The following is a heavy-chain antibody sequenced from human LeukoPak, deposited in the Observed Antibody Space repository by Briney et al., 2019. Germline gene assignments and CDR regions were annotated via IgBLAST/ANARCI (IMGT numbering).Heavy chain of an antibody. V-gene: IGHV3-33*06. D-gene: IGHD1-20*01. CDR3: AKDSRLLTYYFDY. CDR1: GFTFNNYG. Sequence: PGGSLRLSCAASGFTFNNYGMHWVRQAPGKGLEWVAVIWYDGSNKHYADSVKGRFTISRDNSKNTLYLQMNSPRAEDTAVYYCAKDSRLLTYYFDYWGQGTLVTVSS. CDR2: IWYDGSNK. J-gene: IGHJ4*02.